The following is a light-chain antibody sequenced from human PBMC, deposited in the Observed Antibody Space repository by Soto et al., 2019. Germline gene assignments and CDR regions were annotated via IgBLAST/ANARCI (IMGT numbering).Light chain of an antibody. Sequence: ETVLTQSPGTLSLSPGERATLSCRSSQSVSSNYLAWYQQKPGQAPRLLIYDVSSRATGIPDRFSGSGYGTDFTLTMSRLEPEDFAMYYCQQYGSSPTFGQGTKVEIK. CDR1: QSVSSNY. V-gene: IGKV3-20*01. CDR2: DVS. CDR3: QQYGSSPT. J-gene: IGKJ1*01.